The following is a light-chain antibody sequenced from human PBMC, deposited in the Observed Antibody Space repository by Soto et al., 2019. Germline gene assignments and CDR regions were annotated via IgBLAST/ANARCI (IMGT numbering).Light chain of an antibody. CDR3: AAWDDSLSGQV. CDR2: SNN. J-gene: IGLJ1*01. CDR1: SSNIGSNY. V-gene: IGLV1-47*02. Sequence: QSVLTQPPSASGAPGQRVTISCSGSSSNIGSNYVSWYQQLPGTAPKLLIYSNNQRPSGVPDRLSGSKSGTSASLAISGLRSEDEADYYCAAWDDSLSGQVFGTGTKVTVL.